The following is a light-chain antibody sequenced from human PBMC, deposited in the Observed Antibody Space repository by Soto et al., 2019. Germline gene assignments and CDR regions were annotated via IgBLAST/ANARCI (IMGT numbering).Light chain of an antibody. CDR3: TSWTTSTTMI. V-gene: IGLV2-14*03. J-gene: IGLJ2*01. CDR2: DVN. CDR1: SSDNF. Sequence: QSVLTQPASVSGSPGQSITISCTGTSSDNFVSWYQQHPGKAPKLMLYDVNIRPSGVSNRFSGSKSGNTASLTISGLQAEDEADYYCTSWTTSTTMIFGGGTKLTVL.